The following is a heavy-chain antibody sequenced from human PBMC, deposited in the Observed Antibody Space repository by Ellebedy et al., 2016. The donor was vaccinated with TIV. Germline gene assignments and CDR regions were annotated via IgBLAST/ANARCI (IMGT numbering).Heavy chain of an antibody. V-gene: IGHV3-49*03. Sequence: GESLKISCTASGFTFGDYAMSWFRQAPGKGLEWVGLIRSKAYGGTTEYAASVKGRFAISRDDSKSIAYLQMNSLKTEDTAVYYCTRYCTGGSCRIRTDYWGQGTLVTVSS. CDR2: IRSKAYGGTT. J-gene: IGHJ4*02. CDR1: GFTFGDYA. D-gene: IGHD2-15*01. CDR3: TRYCTGGSCRIRTDY.